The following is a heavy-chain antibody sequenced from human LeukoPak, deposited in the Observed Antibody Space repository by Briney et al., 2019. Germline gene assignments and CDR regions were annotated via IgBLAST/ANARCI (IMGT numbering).Heavy chain of an antibody. V-gene: IGHV4-38-2*02. D-gene: IGHD4-23*01. J-gene: IGHJ4*02. CDR1: GGSISSYY. CDR2: IYHSGNT. Sequence: PSETLSLTCTVSGGSISSYYWGWIRQPPGKGLEWIGSIYHSGNTLYNPSLKSRVTISVDTSKNQFSLKLRSVTAADTAVYYCGRVGAAHPSDYGGYYYVDYWGQGNLVTVSS. CDR3: GRVGAAHPSDYGGYYYVDY.